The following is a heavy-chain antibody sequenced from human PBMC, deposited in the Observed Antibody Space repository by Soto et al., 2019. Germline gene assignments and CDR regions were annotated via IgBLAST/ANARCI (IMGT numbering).Heavy chain of an antibody. Sequence: PSETLSLTCAVSGGSISSSNWWSWVRQPPGKGLEWIGEIYHSGSTNYNPSLKSRVTISVDKSKNQFSLKLSSVTAADTAVYYCARGDGYNFPSQFDYWGQGTLVTVSS. CDR1: GGSISSSNW. D-gene: IGHD5-12*01. V-gene: IGHV4-4*02. CDR3: ARGDGYNFPSQFDY. J-gene: IGHJ4*02. CDR2: IYHSGST.